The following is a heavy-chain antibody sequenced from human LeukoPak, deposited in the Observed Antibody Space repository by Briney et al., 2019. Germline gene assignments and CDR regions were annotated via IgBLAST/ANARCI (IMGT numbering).Heavy chain of an antibody. D-gene: IGHD6-13*01. Sequence: GGSLRLSCAASGFTFSSYAMHWVRQAPGKGLEWVAVISYDGSNKYYADSVKGRFTISRDNSKNTLYLQMNSLRAEDTAVYYCARGHGYSSSWTYYYYYGMDVWGQGTTVTASS. CDR2: ISYDGSNK. CDR3: ARGHGYSSSWTYYYYYGMDV. J-gene: IGHJ6*02. CDR1: GFTFSSYA. V-gene: IGHV3-30-3*01.